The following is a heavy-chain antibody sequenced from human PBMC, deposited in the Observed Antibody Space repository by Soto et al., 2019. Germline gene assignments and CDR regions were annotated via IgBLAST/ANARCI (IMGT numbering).Heavy chain of an antibody. D-gene: IGHD6-6*01. J-gene: IGHJ6*02. CDR3: ARTARKHYYYYVMDV. V-gene: IGHV5-10-1*01. CDR1: GYSFTSYW. CDR2: IDPSDSYT. Sequence: GESLKISCKGCGYSFTSYWISWVRQMPGKGLEWMGRIDPSDSYTNYSPSFQGHVTISADKSISTAYLQWSSLKASDTAMYYCARTARKHYYYYVMDVWGQGTTVTVSS.